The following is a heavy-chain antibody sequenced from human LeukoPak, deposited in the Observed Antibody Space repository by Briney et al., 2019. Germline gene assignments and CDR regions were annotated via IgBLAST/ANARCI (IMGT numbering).Heavy chain of an antibody. Sequence: PGGSLRLSCAASGFTFRSFAMSWVRQAPGKGLEWVAGLTPNGGSTYHADYVKGRFTITRDTSKNTLFLQMNSPRAEDTAVYYSAESVGEPSRHFDFVGIWGQGTGVIVSS. CDR2: LTPNGGST. CDR1: GFTFRSFA. D-gene: IGHD3-9*01. V-gene: IGHV3-23*01. CDR3: AESVGEPSRHFDFVGI. J-gene: IGHJ1*01.